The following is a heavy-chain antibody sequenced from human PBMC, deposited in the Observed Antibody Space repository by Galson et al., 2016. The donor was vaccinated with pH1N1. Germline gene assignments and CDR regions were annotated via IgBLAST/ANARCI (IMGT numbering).Heavy chain of an antibody. CDR3: AREDYYDTDLSDWYFDL. CDR1: GGTFGSYG. D-gene: IGHD3-22*01. CDR2: IIPILNIT. Sequence: SVKVSCKASGGTFGSYGINWVRQAPGQGLEWMGGIIPILNITKYAQNLQDRVTITADESTTTAYMELSSLRSEDTAVYYCAREDYYDTDLSDWYFDLWGRGTLVTVSS. J-gene: IGHJ2*01. V-gene: IGHV1-69*13.